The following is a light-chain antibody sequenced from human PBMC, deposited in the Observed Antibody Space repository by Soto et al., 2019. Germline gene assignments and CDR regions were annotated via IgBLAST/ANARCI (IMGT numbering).Light chain of an antibody. CDR2: GAF. J-gene: IGKJ2*01. CDR1: QSISSTY. V-gene: IGKV3-20*01. CDR3: QQYHSSPPMYT. Sequence: EIVLTQSPGTLSLSPGERATLSCRASQSISSTYLVWYQQRPGQAPRLLIYGAFSRATRIPDRFSGSGSGTDFTLTISRLESEDFAVYYCQQYHSSPPMYTFGQGTKLEIK.